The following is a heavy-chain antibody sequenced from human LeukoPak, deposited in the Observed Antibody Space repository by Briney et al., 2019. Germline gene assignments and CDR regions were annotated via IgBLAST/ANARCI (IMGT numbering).Heavy chain of an antibody. CDR3: AKAQYSGSSY. V-gene: IGHV3-53*05. CDR1: GFTVSSNY. J-gene: IGHJ4*02. Sequence: GGSLRLSCAASGFTVSSNYMSWVRQAPGKGLEWVSIIYSGGSTFYADSVKGRFTISRDNSKNTLYLQMNSLRAEDTAVYYCAKAQYSGSSYWGQGTLVTVSS. D-gene: IGHD1-26*01. CDR2: IYSGGST.